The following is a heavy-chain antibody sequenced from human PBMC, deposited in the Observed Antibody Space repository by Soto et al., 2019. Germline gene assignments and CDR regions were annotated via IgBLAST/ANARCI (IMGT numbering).Heavy chain of an antibody. J-gene: IGHJ4*02. Sequence: EVQLLDSGGGLVQPGGSLRLSCAASGFSFSSFAMSWVRQAPGKGLEWVSTISGSGGSTFYADSVKGRFTISRDNSKNTLSVQMNSLRAEDTAVYYCAKDPRAWSCFASWGQGTLVTVSS. V-gene: IGHV3-23*01. CDR3: AKDPRAWSCFAS. CDR1: GFSFSSFA. CDR2: ISGSGGST. D-gene: IGHD2-15*01.